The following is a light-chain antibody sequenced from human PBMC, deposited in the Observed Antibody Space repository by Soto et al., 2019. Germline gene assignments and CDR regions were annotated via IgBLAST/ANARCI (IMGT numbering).Light chain of an antibody. V-gene: IGKV1-5*03. CDR3: QHYNSYPIT. Sequence: DIQMTQSPSTLSASVGDRVTITCRASQSISSWLAWYQQKPGKAPKLLIYKASTLESGVPSRFSGSGSGTEFTLTISSLQPDDFANYYGQHYNSYPITFGQGTRLEIK. CDR2: KAS. CDR1: QSISSW. J-gene: IGKJ5*01.